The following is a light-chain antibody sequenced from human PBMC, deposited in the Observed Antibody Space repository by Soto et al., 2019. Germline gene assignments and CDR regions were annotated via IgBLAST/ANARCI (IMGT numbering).Light chain of an antibody. CDR1: SSNFASNS. CDR2: KSN. CDR3: VACDDDLSCVL. V-gene: IGLV1-47*01. J-gene: IGLJ2*01. Sequence: QSVLTQPPSASGTPGQRVTISCSGSSSNFASNSVYWYQQVPGTAPKLLIYKSNQRPSGVPDRFSGSKSGTSGSLAISGLRSEDEDDYYCVACDDDLSCVLFGGGTKLTVL.